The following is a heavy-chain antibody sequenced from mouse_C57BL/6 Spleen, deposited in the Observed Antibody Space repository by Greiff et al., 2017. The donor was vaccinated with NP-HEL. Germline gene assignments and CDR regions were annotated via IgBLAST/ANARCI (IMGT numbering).Heavy chain of an antibody. J-gene: IGHJ4*01. CDR2: LSYDGSN. Sequence: EVQVVESGPGLVKPSQSLSLTCSVTGYSFTSCYYWNWIRQFPGNKLEWMGYLSYDGSNNYNPSIKNRISITCDTSKNQFFLKLNSVTTEDTATYYCARNGDYGYDDYAMEDRGQGASVTVAS. V-gene: IGHV3-6*01. CDR3: ARNGDYGYDDYAMED. D-gene: IGHD2-2*01. CDR1: GYSFTSCYY.